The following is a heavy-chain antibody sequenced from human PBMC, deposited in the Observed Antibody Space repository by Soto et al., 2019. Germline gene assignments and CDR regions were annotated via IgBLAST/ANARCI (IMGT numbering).Heavy chain of an antibody. CDR3: ASGTDCSSTSCYLYYYYGMDV. V-gene: IGHV1-69*13. Sequence: SVKVSCKASGGTFSSYAISWVRQAPGQGLEWMGGIIPIFGTANYAQKFQGRVTITADESTSTAYMELSSLRSEDTAVYYCASGTDCSSTSCYLYYYYGMDVWGQGTTVTVSS. D-gene: IGHD2-2*01. CDR1: GGTFSSYA. J-gene: IGHJ6*02. CDR2: IIPIFGTA.